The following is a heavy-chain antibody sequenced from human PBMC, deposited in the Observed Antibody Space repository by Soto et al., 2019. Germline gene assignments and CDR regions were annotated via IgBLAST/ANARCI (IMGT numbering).Heavy chain of an antibody. D-gene: IGHD2-15*01. CDR1: GPIVPSVIAA. CDR2: TYYRSKGYN. CDR3: AEEPCSYYYGMDV. Sequence: SHTLSVTCAISGPIVPSVIAAWNCITQSPSRGLEWLGRTYYRSKGYNYYAVSVKSRIPIDPDTSKNQFSLQLNSATPADTALYYCAEEPCSYYYGMDVWGQGTTVTVSS. J-gene: IGHJ6*01. V-gene: IGHV6-1*01.